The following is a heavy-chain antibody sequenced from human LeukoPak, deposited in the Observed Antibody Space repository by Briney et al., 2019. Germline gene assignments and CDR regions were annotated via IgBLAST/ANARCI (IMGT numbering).Heavy chain of an antibody. CDR3: ARVPSRVTIGPPYYFDY. CDR1: GYTFTSYG. CDR2: ISAYNGNT. Sequence: SVKVSCKASGYTFTSYGISWVRQAPGQGLEWMGWISAYNGNTNYAQKLQGRVTMTTDTSTGTAYMELRSLRSDDTAVYYCARVPSRVTIGPPYYFDYWGQGTLVTVSS. J-gene: IGHJ4*02. V-gene: IGHV1-18*01. D-gene: IGHD4-17*01.